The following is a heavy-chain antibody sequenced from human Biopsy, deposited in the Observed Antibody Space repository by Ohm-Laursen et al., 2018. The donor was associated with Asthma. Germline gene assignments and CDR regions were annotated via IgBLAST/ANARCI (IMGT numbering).Heavy chain of an antibody. Sequence: SSLRLSCSASGFTFRSFGMHWVRQAPGKGLEWVALMSYNGSTKVYPYSVKGRFSISRDNSKNTLYLQMNTLTAEDTAVYYCARDGFGAYQIDAFNLWGQGTLVTVSS. CDR1: GFTFRSFG. CDR3: ARDGFGAYQIDAFNL. D-gene: IGHD3-10*01. CDR2: MSYNGSTK. V-gene: IGHV3-30*03. J-gene: IGHJ3*01.